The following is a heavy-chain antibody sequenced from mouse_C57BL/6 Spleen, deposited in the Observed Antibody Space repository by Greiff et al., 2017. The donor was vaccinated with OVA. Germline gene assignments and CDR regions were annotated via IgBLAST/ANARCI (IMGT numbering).Heavy chain of an antibody. Sequence: QVQLKESGPELVKPGASVKISCKASGYAFSSSWMNWVKQRPGKGLEWIGRIYPGDGDTNYNGKFKGKATLTADKSSSTAYMQLSSLTSEDSAVYFCASQTAQAYWGQGTLVTVSA. CDR1: GYAFSSSW. CDR2: IYPGDGDT. V-gene: IGHV1-82*01. J-gene: IGHJ3*01. CDR3: ASQTAQAY. D-gene: IGHD3-2*02.